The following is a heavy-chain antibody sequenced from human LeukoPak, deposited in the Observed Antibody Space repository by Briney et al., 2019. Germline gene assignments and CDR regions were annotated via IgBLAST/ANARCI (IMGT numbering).Heavy chain of an antibody. J-gene: IGHJ4*02. V-gene: IGHV3-21*01. CDR3: ATVIDSSSWHDY. CDR2: ISSSSSYI. CDR1: GFTFSSYS. D-gene: IGHD6-13*01. Sequence: GGSLRLSCAASGFTFSSYSMNWVRQAPGKGLEWVSSISSSSSYIYYADSVKGRFTISRDNAKNSLYLQMNSLRAEDTAVYYCATVIDSSSWHDYWGQGTLVTVSS.